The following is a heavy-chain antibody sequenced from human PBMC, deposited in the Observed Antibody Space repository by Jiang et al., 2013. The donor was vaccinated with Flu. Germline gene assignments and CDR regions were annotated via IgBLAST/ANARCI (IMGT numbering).Heavy chain of an antibody. V-gene: IGHV7-4-1*02. CDR1: GFTFTKYA. D-gene: IGHD6-19*01. J-gene: IGHJ6*02. Sequence: VQSGSELKKPGASVKVSCKTSGFTFTKYAVNWVRQAPGEGLEWMGWINTDTGDPTYAQGFTGRFDFSLDTSVSTAYLEISSLEAEDTAVYFCARSGVDSSAWYDYYFYFAMDVWGQGTTVIVSS. CDR3: ARSGVDSSAWYDYYFYFAMDV. CDR2: INTDTGDP.